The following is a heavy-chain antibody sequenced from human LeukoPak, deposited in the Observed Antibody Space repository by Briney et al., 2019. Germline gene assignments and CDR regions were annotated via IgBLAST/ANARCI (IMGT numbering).Heavy chain of an antibody. CDR3: VKDGYGSGTFSRKSLNYYFYYGVDV. Sequence: PGGSLRLSCAASGFNFDDYAMHWVRQAPGKGLEWVSGISWDSGSTGYADSVQGRFTTSRDNAKNSLYLQMNSLRAEDTALYYCVKDGYGSGTFSRKSLNYYFYYGVDVWGQGTTVTVSS. D-gene: IGHD3-10*01. CDR1: GFNFDDYA. J-gene: IGHJ6*02. V-gene: IGHV3-9*01. CDR2: ISWDSGST.